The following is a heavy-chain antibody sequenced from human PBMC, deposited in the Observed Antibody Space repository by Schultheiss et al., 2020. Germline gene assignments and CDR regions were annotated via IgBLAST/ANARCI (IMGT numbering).Heavy chain of an antibody. V-gene: IGHV4-34*01. CDR1: GGSFSGYY. CDR2: INHSGNT. CDR3: ARELHCSGGSCYSGWFDP. D-gene: IGHD2-15*01. Sequence: SETLSLTCAVYGGSFSGYYWNWIRQPPGKGLEWIGEINHSGNTNYNSSLKSRVTLSVDTSKNQFSLKLSSVTAADTAVYYCARELHCSGGSCYSGWFDPWGQGTLVTVS. J-gene: IGHJ5*02.